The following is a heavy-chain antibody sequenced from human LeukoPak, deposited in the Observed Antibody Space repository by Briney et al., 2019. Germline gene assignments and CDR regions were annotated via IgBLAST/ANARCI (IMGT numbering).Heavy chain of an antibody. CDR2: MNPNSGNT. Sequence: ASVKVSCKASGYTFTSYDINWMRQAPGQGLEWVGWMNPNSGNTGYAQTFQGKLTMTRNTSIKTAYMELSSLRSEDTAVYYCARRFYDNLTGHTWYDYWGQGTLVTVSP. V-gene: IGHV1-8*01. CDR1: GYTFTSYD. CDR3: ARRFYDNLTGHTWYDY. J-gene: IGHJ4*02. D-gene: IGHD3-9*01.